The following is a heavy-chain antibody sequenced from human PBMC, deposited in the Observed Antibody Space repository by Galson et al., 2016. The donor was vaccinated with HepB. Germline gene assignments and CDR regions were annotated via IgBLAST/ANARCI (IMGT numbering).Heavy chain of an antibody. CDR3: ARAYFGYFDY. CDR2: IYPGDSHT. D-gene: IGHD2/OR15-2a*01. J-gene: IGHJ4*02. V-gene: IGHV5-51*01. Sequence: QSGAEVKKPGESLKISCKGSGYSFTTYWIGWVRQMPGKGLEWLGIIYPGDSHTTYSPSFQGQVTISADKSVSTAYLQWSSLKASATAMYYCARAYFGYFDYWGQGALVTVSS. CDR1: GYSFTTYW.